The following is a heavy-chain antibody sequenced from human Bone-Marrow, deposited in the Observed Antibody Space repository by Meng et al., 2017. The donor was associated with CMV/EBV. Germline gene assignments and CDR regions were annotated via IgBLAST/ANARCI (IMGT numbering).Heavy chain of an antibody. CDR3: ARNFGYSYGYLDY. V-gene: IGHV4-61*01. CDR1: GGSVSSGSYY. Sequence: QVQLQESGPGLVKPSETLSLTCTVSGGSVSSGSYYWSWIRQPPGKGLEWIGYIYYSGSTNYNPSLKSRVTISVDTSKNQFSLKLSSVTAADTAVYYCARNFGYSYGYLDYWGQGTLVTVSS. D-gene: IGHD5-18*01. J-gene: IGHJ4*02. CDR2: IYYSGST.